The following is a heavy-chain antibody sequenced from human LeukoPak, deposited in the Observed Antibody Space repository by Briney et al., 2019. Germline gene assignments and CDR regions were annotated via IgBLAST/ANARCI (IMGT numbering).Heavy chain of an antibody. CDR1: GFPFSAYA. CDR3: AKDSKIVGPTFRSYHYMDV. V-gene: IGHV3-23*01. D-gene: IGHD1-26*01. Sequence: PGGSLRLSCAASGFPFSAYAMSWVRQAPGKGLEWVSAISASGDTTYYADSVRGRFTISRDNSKKTLYLQMNSLRAEDTAVYYCAKDSKIVGPTFRSYHYMDVWGKGTTVTVSS. CDR2: ISASGDTT. J-gene: IGHJ6*03.